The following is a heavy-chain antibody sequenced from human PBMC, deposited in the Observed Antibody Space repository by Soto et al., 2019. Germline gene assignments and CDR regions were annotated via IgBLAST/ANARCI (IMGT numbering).Heavy chain of an antibody. Sequence: ASVKVSCKASGYTFTGYYMHWVRQAPGQGLEWMGWINPNSGGTNYAQKFQGWVTMTRDTSISTAYMELSRLRSDDTAVYYCARGREYSSSYVSYWGQGTLVTVSS. CDR2: INPNSGGT. J-gene: IGHJ4*02. D-gene: IGHD6-6*01. V-gene: IGHV1-2*04. CDR3: ARGREYSSSYVSY. CDR1: GYTFTGYY.